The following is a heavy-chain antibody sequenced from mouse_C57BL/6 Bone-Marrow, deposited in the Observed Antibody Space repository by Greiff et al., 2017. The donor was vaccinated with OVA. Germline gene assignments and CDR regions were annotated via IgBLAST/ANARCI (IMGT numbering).Heavy chain of an antibody. CDR3: ARRGWVGLHHYYAMDD. CDR2: INPNNGGT. Sequence: VQLQQSGPELVKPGASVKISCKASGYTFTDYYMNWVKQSHGKSLEWIGDINPNNGGTSYNQKFKGKATLTVDKSSSTAYMELRSLTSEDSAVYYCARRGWVGLHHYYAMDDWGQGTSVTVSS. J-gene: IGHJ4*01. D-gene: IGHD2-2*01. V-gene: IGHV1-26*01. CDR1: GYTFTDYY.